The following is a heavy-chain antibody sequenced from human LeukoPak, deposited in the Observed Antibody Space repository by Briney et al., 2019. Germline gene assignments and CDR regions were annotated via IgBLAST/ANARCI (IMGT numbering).Heavy chain of an antibody. CDR3: ARGVLHGRPESPDV. CDR2: INHSGST. J-gene: IGHJ6*04. D-gene: IGHD6-13*01. V-gene: IGHV4-34*01. CDR1: GGSFSGYY. Sequence: SETLSLTCAVYGGSFSGYYWSWIRQPPGKGLEWIGEINHSGSTNYNPSLKSRVTISVDTSKNQFSLKLSSVTAADTAVYYCARGVLHGRPESPDVWGKGTTVTVSS.